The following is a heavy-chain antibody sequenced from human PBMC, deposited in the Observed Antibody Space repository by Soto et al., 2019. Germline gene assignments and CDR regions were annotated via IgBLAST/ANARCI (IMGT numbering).Heavy chain of an antibody. D-gene: IGHD3-16*01. J-gene: IGHJ3*02. CDR2: IYYSGST. V-gene: IGHV4-28*01. CDR3: ARSLTSTLYAFDI. Sequence: PSETLSLTCAVSGYSISSGNWGGWIRQPPGKGLEWIGYIYYSGSTYYNPSLKSRVTMSVDTSKNQFSLKLSSVTAVDTAVYYCARSLTSTLYAFDIWGQGTMVTVSS. CDR1: GYSISSGNW.